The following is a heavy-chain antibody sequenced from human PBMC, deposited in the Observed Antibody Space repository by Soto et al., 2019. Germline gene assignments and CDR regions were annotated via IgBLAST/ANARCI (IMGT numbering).Heavy chain of an antibody. CDR2: ISDNGRTK. CDR1: GFTFSRHA. CDR3: ARDLTDNYSFDY. V-gene: IGHV3-30-3*01. D-gene: IGHD1-1*01. J-gene: IGHJ4*02. Sequence: GGSLRLSCAASGFTFSRHAMDWVRQAPGKGLEWVAFISDNGRTKDYADSVKGRFTISRDNSKNTLYLQMNSLRADDTAVYYCARDLTDNYSFDYSGQGTLVTVYS.